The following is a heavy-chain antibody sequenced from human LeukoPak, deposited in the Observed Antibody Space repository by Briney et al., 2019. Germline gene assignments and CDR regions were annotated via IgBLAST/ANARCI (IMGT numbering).Heavy chain of an antibody. Sequence: SVKVSCKASGGTFSNYAISWVRQAPGQGLEWMGEIIPIFGTANYAQNFQGRVTITTDESTSTAYMDLSSLRSEDTAVYYCARADYYGSGNYRYYYYMDVWGKGTTVTVSS. CDR1: GGTFSNYA. D-gene: IGHD3-10*01. CDR2: IIPIFGTA. J-gene: IGHJ6*03. CDR3: ARADYYGSGNYRYYYYMDV. V-gene: IGHV1-69*05.